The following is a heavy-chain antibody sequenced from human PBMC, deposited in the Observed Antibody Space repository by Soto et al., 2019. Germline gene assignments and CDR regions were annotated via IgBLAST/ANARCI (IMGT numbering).Heavy chain of an antibody. CDR1: GGSISSGCYY. CDR2: IYYSGST. CDR3: ARASLYDFWSATPRRTSFDP. Sequence: QVQLQESGPGLVKPSQTLSLTCTVSGGSISSGCYYWSWIRQHPGKGLEWIGYIYYSGSTYYNPSLQNRVTIAVETSKNLFSLKLSSVTAADTAVYYCARASLYDFWSATPRRTSFDPLGQGTLVTVPS. J-gene: IGHJ5*02. V-gene: IGHV4-31*03. D-gene: IGHD3-3*01.